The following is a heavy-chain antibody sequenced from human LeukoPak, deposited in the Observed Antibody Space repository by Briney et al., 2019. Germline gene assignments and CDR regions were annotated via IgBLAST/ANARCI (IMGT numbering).Heavy chain of an antibody. V-gene: IGHV3-7*02. J-gene: IGHJ4*02. CDR1: GFIFSNYW. CDR3: ASQPSAVAGNY. D-gene: IGHD6-19*01. CDR2: IKQNGGEQ. Sequence: RGSLRLSCAASGFIFSNYWMTWVRQAPGKGLEGVANIKQNGGEQYYVDSVKGRFTISRDNAKNSLYLQMNSLRAEDTAVYYCASQPSAVAGNYWGQGTLVTVSS.